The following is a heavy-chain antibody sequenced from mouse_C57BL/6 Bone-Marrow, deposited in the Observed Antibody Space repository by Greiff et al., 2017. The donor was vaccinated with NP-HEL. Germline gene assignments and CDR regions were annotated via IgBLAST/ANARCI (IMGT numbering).Heavy chain of an antibody. J-gene: IGHJ2*01. V-gene: IGHV1-74*01. CDR2: IYPGSGNT. D-gene: IGHD2-1*01. CDR1: GYTFTSYW. Sequence: QVQLQQPGAELVKPGASVKVSCKASGYTFTSYWMHWVKQRPGQGLEWIGRIYPGSGNTKYNEKFKGKATLTVDTSSSTAYMQLSSLTSEDSAVYFCAREDGNFHFDYWGQGTTLTVSS. CDR3: AREDGNFHFDY.